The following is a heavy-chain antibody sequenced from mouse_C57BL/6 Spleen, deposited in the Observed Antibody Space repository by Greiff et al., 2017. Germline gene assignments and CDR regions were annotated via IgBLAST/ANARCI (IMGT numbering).Heavy chain of an antibody. D-gene: IGHD1-1*01. V-gene: IGHV1-82*01. CDR1: GYAFSSSW. CDR2: IYPGDGDT. Sequence: VQLQQSGPELVKPGASVKISCKASGYAFSSSWMNWVKQRPGKGLEWIGRIYPGDGDTNYNGKFKGKATLTADKSSSTAYMPLSSLTSEDSAVYFCARDTTVVGLHWYFDVWGTGTTVTVSS. CDR3: ARDTTVVGLHWYFDV. J-gene: IGHJ1*03.